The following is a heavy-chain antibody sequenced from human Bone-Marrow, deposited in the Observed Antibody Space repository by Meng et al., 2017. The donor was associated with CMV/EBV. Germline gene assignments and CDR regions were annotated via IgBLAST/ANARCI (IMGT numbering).Heavy chain of an antibody. V-gene: IGHV5-51*01. D-gene: IGHD2-2*01. CDR2: IYPGDSDT. Sequence: GESLKISCKGSGYSFTSYWIGWVRQMPGKGLEWMGIIYPGDSDTRYSPSFQGQVTISADKSISTAYLQWSSLKASDTAMYYCAREYCSSTSRYFGGYWGQGTLVTVSS. J-gene: IGHJ4*02. CDR3: AREYCSSTSRYFGGY. CDR1: GYSFTSYW.